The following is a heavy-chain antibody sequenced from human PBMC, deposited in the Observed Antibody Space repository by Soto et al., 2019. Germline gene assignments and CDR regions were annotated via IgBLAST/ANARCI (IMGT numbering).Heavy chain of an antibody. D-gene: IGHD4-4*01. CDR1: GCTFSSYA. CDR2: ISYDGSNK. CDR3: ARPLWRNDYNWGYFDL. J-gene: IGHJ2*01. V-gene: IGHV3-30-3*01. Sequence: QVQLVESGGGVGQPGRSLRLSCAASGCTFSSYAMHWVRQAPGKGLEWVAVISYDGSNKYYADSVKGRFTISRDNSKNTLYLQMNSLRAEDTAVYYCARPLWRNDYNWGYFDLWGRGTLVTVSS.